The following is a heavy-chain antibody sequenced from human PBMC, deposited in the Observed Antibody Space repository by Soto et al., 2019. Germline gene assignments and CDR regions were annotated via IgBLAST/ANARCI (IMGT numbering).Heavy chain of an antibody. CDR2: IWYDGSNK. D-gene: IGHD6-13*01. Sequence: PGGSLRLSCAASGFTFSSYGMHWVRQAPGKGLEWVAVIWYDGSNKYYADSAKGRFTISRDNSKNTLYLQMNSLRAEDTAVYYCARDKTPGIAAAGLDYWGQGTLVTVSS. J-gene: IGHJ4*02. V-gene: IGHV3-33*01. CDR3: ARDKTPGIAAAGLDY. CDR1: GFTFSSYG.